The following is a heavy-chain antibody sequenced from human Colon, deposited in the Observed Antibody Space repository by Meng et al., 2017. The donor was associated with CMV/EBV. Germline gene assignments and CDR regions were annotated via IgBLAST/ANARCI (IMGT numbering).Heavy chain of an antibody. V-gene: IGHV4-59*02. D-gene: IGHD1-14*01. CDR2: VHYSGGT. CDR3: AQLRGITGWCDP. Sequence: GSLRLSCIVSGGSVSGYYWSWIRQPPGKGLEWIGYVHYSGGTHYNPSLMNRVTISVDTSKNQFSLNVESVTAADTAVYYCAQLRGITGWCDPWGQGTLVTVSS. J-gene: IGHJ5*02. CDR1: GGSVSGYY.